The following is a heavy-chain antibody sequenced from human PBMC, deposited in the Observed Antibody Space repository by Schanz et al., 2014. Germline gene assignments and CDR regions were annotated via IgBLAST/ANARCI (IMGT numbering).Heavy chain of an antibody. J-gene: IGHJ6*02. Sequence: QVQLVQSGAEVKKPGASVKVSCKASGYTFTDYYIHWVRQAPGQGLEWMGWISANSGSTNYAQKFQGRVTMTRDTSISTAYMELSRLKSDDTAVYYCARALFGSGHGDVWGQGTTVTVSS. CDR2: ISANSGST. CDR3: ARALFGSGHGDV. CDR1: GYTFTDYY. D-gene: IGHD3-10*01. V-gene: IGHV1-2*02.